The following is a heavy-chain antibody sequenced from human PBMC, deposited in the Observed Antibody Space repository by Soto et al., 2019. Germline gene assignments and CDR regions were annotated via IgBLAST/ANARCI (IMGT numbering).Heavy chain of an antibody. V-gene: IGHV4-59*01. CDR3: ARVTSNYYYYYMDV. CDR1: GGSISSYY. CDR2: IYYSGST. D-gene: IGHD2-2*01. J-gene: IGHJ6*03. Sequence: SETLSLTCTVSGGSISSYYWSWIRQPPGKGLEWIGYIYYSGSTNYNPSLKSRVTISVDTSKNQFSLKLSSVTAADTAVYYCARVTSNYYYYYMDVWGKGTTVTVSS.